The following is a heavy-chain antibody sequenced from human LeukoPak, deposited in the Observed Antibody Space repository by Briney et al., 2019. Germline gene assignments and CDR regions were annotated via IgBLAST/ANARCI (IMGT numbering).Heavy chain of an antibody. CDR2: IRYDGSNK. CDR3: AKAGSSGWYAPYYFDY. D-gene: IGHD6-19*01. J-gene: IGHJ4*02. V-gene: IGHV3-30*02. Sequence: PGGALRLSCAASGFTFSRYGMHWVRQAPGKGLEWVAFIRYDGSNKYYADSVKGRFTISRDNSKNTLYLQMNSLRAEDTAVYYCAKAGSSGWYAPYYFDYWGQGTLVTVSS. CDR1: GFTFSRYG.